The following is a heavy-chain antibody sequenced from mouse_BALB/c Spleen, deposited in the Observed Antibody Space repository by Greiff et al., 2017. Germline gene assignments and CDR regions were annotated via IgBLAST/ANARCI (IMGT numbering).Heavy chain of an antibody. CDR3: ARDGNYYGSSHYFDY. V-gene: IGHV2-9*02. Sequence: VHLVESGPGLVAPSQSLSITCTVSGFSLTSYGVHWVRQPPGKGLEWLGVIWAGGSTNYNSALMSRLSISKDNSKSQVFLKMNSLQTDDTAMYYCARDGNYYGSSHYFDYWGQGTTLTVSA. CDR2: IWAGGST. D-gene: IGHD1-1*01. J-gene: IGHJ2*01. CDR1: GFSLTSYG.